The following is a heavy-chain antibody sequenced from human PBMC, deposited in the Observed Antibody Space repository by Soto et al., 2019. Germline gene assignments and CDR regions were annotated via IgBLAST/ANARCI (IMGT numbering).Heavy chain of an antibody. CDR1: GFPFSSFI. J-gene: IGHJ4*02. CDR3: AIGRDPYNYNY. Sequence: GGSLRLSCAASGFPFSSFIMHWVRQAPGKGLEWVAVISNDGNYQNYADSVKGRLTISRDNSLSTLYLQLSSLRPDDTAVYYCAIGRDPYNYNYWGRGTLVTVSS. V-gene: IGHV3-30-3*01. CDR2: ISNDGNYQ. D-gene: IGHD5-12*01.